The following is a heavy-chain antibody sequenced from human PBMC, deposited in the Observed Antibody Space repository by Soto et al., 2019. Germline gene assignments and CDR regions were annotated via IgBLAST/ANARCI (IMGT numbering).Heavy chain of an antibody. V-gene: IGHV3-23*01. CDR3: AKDHYDDSSGQNWFDP. J-gene: IGHJ5*02. CDR2: ISGSGGST. Sequence: GGSLRLSCAASGFTFSSYAMSWVRQAPGKGLEWVSAISGSGGSTYYADSVKGRFTISRDNSKNTLYLQMNSLRAEDTAVYYCAKDHYDDSSGQNWFDPWGQGTLVTVSS. CDR1: GFTFSSYA. D-gene: IGHD3-22*01.